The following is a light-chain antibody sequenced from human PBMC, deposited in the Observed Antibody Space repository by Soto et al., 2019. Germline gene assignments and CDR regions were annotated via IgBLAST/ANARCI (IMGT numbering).Light chain of an antibody. Sequence: EIVLTQSPATLSLSPGERATLSCRAGQSVSSYLAWYQQKPGQAPRLLIYDASNRATGIPARFSGSGSGTDFTLTISSLEPEDFAVYYCQQRSNPAITFGQGTRLEIK. CDR1: QSVSSY. CDR2: DAS. J-gene: IGKJ5*01. V-gene: IGKV3-11*01. CDR3: QQRSNPAIT.